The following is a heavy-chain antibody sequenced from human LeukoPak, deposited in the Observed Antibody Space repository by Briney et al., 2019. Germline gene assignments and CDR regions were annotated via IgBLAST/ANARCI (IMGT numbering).Heavy chain of an antibody. V-gene: IGHV4-39*07. D-gene: IGHD3-10*01. Sequence: SETLSLTCSVSGVSISNGSHYWGWIRQPPGKTLEWFGSIYSSGNTYYNPSLKSRVIILIDTAKNHFSLNLSSVTAADTAVYYCARSDGYGLVGIWGQGTMVTVSS. CDR2: IYSSGNT. CDR1: GVSISNGSHY. CDR3: ARSDGYGLVGI. J-gene: IGHJ3*02.